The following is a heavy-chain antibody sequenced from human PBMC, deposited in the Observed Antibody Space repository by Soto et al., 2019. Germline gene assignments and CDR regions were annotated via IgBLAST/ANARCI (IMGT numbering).Heavy chain of an antibody. D-gene: IGHD5-18*01. V-gene: IGHV3-48*01. CDR1: GFTLSSYS. CDR3: ARGRAVTTPRPNLAC. Sequence: GGSLRLSCAASGFTLSSYSMNRVRQAQGKGLEWVSYISSSSSTIYHADSVKGRFTISRDNAMNSLYLQMNSLRAKDTALYSCARGRAVTTPRPNLACWGQGTLVTVSS. J-gene: IGHJ4*01. CDR2: ISSSSSTI.